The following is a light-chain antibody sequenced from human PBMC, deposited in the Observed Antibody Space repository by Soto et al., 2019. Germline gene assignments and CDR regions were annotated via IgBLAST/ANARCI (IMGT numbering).Light chain of an antibody. J-gene: IGLJ1*01. V-gene: IGLV2-14*03. Sequence: QSALTQPASVSGSPGQSITISCTGTSSDFGIYNSVSWYQQYPGKAPKLMIHDVSNRPSGVSDRFSGSRSGNTASLTISGLQAEDEDDYHCSSFTSSRSYVFASGTKVTVL. CDR1: SSDFGIYNS. CDR2: DVS. CDR3: SSFTSSRSYV.